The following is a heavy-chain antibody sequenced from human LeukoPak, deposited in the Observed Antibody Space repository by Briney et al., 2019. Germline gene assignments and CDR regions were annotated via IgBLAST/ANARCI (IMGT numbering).Heavy chain of an antibody. CDR1: GGSFSGYY. Sequence: SETLSLTCAVYGGSFSGYYWSWIRQPPGKGLEWIGEINHSGSTNYNPSLKSRVTISVDTSRNQFSLKLSSVTAADTAVYYCARGKAGDYWGQGTLVTVSS. J-gene: IGHJ4*02. CDR3: ARGKAGDY. CDR2: INHSGST. V-gene: IGHV4-34*01.